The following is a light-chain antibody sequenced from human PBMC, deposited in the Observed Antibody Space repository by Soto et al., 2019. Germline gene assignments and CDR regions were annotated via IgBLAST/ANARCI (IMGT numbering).Light chain of an antibody. CDR3: QHFLASPPTIT. V-gene: IGKV3-20*01. J-gene: IGKJ4*01. Sequence: EIVLTQSPDTLSLPPGERASLSCRVSQRVSSSDLAWYQHKPGQAPRLLIFGASNRASGVPDKFSGSGSGTDFNLTISRLEPEDFAVYYCQHFLASPPTITFGGGTKVETK. CDR1: QRVSSSD. CDR2: GAS.